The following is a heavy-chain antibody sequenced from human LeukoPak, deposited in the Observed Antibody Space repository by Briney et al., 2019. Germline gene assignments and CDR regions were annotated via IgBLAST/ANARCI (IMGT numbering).Heavy chain of an antibody. J-gene: IGHJ4*02. D-gene: IGHD4-17*01. CDR2: INHSGST. V-gene: IGHV4-34*01. CDR3: ARGPNDYGDVTVSADFDY. Sequence: SETLSLTCAAYGGSFSGYYWSWIRQPPGKGLEWIGEINHSGSTNYSPSLKSRVTISVDTSKNQFSLKLSSVTAADTAVYYCARGPNDYGDVTVSADFDYWGQGTLVTVSS. CDR1: GGSFSGYY.